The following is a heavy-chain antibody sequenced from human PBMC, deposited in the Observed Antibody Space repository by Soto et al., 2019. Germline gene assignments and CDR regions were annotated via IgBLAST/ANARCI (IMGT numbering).Heavy chain of an antibody. CDR3: ARDLPEIFGVERGSWFDP. D-gene: IGHD3-3*01. CDR1: GYTFTSYY. V-gene: IGHV1-46*01. CDR2: INPSGGST. Sequence: QVQLVQSGAEVKKPGASVKVSCKASGYTFTSYYMHWVRQAPGQGLEWMGIINPSGGSTSYAQKFQGRVTMTRDTSTSTVYMELSSLRSEETAVYYCARDLPEIFGVERGSWFDPWGQGTLVTVSS. J-gene: IGHJ5*02.